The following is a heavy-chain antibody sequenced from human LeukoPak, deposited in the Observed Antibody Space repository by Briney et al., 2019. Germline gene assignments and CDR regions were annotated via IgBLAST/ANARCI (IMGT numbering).Heavy chain of an antibody. D-gene: IGHD3-22*01. CDR2: ISGSGGNT. J-gene: IGHJ4*02. CDR3: AIYDSSGYYNY. V-gene: IGHV3-23*01. Sequence: GGSLRLSCAASGFTFSSYAMSWVRQAAGKGLEWVSAISGSGGNTYYADSVKGRFTISRDSSKNTLYLQMNSLRAEDTAVYYCAIYDSSGYYNYWGQGTLVTVSS. CDR1: GFTFSSYA.